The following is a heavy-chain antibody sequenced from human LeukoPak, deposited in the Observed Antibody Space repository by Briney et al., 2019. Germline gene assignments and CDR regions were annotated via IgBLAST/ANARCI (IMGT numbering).Heavy chain of an antibody. Sequence: SVKVSCKASGGTFSSYAISWVRQAPGQGLEWMGRIIPIFGTANYAQKFQGRVTITTDESASTAYMELSSLRSEDTAVYYCARETDYGSGSSDYWGQGTLVTVSS. V-gene: IGHV1-69*05. D-gene: IGHD3-10*01. CDR3: ARETDYGSGSSDY. CDR2: IIPIFGTA. J-gene: IGHJ4*02. CDR1: GGTFSSYA.